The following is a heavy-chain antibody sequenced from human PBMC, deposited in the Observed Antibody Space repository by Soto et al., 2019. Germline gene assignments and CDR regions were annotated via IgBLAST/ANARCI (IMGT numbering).Heavy chain of an antibody. CDR1: GYTFTSYG. CDR2: ISAYNGNT. D-gene: IGHD3-22*01. Sequence: GASVKVSCKASGYTFTSYGISWVRQVPGQGLEWMGWISAYNGNTNYAQKLQGRVTMTTDTSTSTAYMELRSLRSDDTAVYYCARDQVDYYDSSGQDYWGQGTLVTVSS. V-gene: IGHV1-18*01. J-gene: IGHJ4*02. CDR3: ARDQVDYYDSSGQDY.